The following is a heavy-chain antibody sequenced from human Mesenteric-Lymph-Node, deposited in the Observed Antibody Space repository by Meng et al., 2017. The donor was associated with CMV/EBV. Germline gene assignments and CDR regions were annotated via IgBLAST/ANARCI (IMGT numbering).Heavy chain of an antibody. Sequence: SLKISCAASGFTFDDYAMHWVRQAPGKGLEWVSGISWNSGSIGYADSVKGRFTISRDNAKNSVYVQMNNLRVEDTAVYYCATYNRYGYNAHFFDYWGQGTLVTVSS. CDR2: ISWNSGSI. CDR3: ATYNRYGYNAHFFDY. D-gene: IGHD5-12*01. V-gene: IGHV3-9*01. J-gene: IGHJ4*02. CDR1: GFTFDDYA.